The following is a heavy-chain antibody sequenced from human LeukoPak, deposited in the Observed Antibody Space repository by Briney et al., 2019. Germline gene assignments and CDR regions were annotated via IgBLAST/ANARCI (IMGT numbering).Heavy chain of an antibody. CDR1: GGSFSGYY. Sequence: PSETLSLTCAVYGGSFSGYYWSWIRQPPGKGLEWIGEINHSGSTNYNPSLKSRVTISVDTSKNQFSLKLSSVTAADTAVYYCARGAGRTMVRGVTRAWFDPWGQGTLVTVSS. CDR3: ARGAGRTMVRGVTRAWFDP. J-gene: IGHJ5*02. V-gene: IGHV4-34*01. CDR2: INHSGST. D-gene: IGHD3-10*01.